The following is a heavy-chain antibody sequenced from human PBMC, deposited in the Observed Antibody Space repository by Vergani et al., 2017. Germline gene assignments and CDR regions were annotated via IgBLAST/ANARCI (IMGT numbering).Heavy chain of an antibody. CDR3: ARHSTVEWLVKLGWIDP. J-gene: IGHJ5*02. Sequence: QLQLQESGPRLVKPSETLSLTCSLSGMSISNNNYYWGWIRQPPGKGLEWIGSIYDSRNNNYSPSLKSRVSISVDTSKNQFSLNLTSVTAADTAVYFCARHSTVEWLVKLGWIDPWGQGILVTVSS. CDR2: IYDSRNN. V-gene: IGHV4-39*01. D-gene: IGHD6-19*01. CDR1: GMSISNNNYY.